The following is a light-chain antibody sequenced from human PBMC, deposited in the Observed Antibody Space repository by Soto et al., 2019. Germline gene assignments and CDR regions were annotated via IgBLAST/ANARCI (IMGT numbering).Light chain of an antibody. CDR1: SSDVGAYNY. CDR2: DVS. V-gene: IGLV2-14*03. CDR3: SSYTSTNVYV. Sequence: QSVLTQPASVSGSPGQSITISCAGTSSDVGAYNYVSWYQQHPGDAPKLLIYDVSNRPSGVSNRFSGSKSGNTASLTISGLQAEDEADYYCSSYTSTNVYVFATGTRSPS. J-gene: IGLJ1*01.